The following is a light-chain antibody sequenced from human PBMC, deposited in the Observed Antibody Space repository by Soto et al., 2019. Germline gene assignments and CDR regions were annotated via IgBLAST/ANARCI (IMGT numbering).Light chain of an antibody. CDR2: KAS. CDR3: QQYNSYAWT. Sequence: DIQMTQSPSTLSASVGVRVTITCRASQSISSWLAWYQQKPGKAPKLLIYKASSLESGVPSRFSGSGSGTEFTLTISSLQPDDFATYYCQQYNSYAWTFGQGTKVDIK. CDR1: QSISSW. J-gene: IGKJ1*01. V-gene: IGKV1-5*03.